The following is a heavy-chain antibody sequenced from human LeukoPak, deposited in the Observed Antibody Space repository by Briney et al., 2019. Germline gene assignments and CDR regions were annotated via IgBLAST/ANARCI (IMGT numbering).Heavy chain of an antibody. CDR2: IYYSGST. Sequence: SETLSLTCTVSGGSISSGDYYWSWLRQPPGKGLEWIGYIYYSGSTYYNPSLKSRVTISVDTSKNQFSLKLSSVTAADTAVYYCGGKYSSGWYDFDYWGQGTLVTVSS. D-gene: IGHD6-19*01. J-gene: IGHJ4*02. CDR3: GGKYSSGWYDFDY. CDR1: GGSISSGDYY. V-gene: IGHV4-30-4*08.